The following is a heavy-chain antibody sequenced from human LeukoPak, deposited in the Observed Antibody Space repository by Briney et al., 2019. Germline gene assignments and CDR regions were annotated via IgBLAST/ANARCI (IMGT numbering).Heavy chain of an antibody. CDR1: GFTFTTYA. D-gene: IGHD3-10*01. CDR3: AKDGLWFGESSPSDY. V-gene: IGHV3-23*01. Sequence: GGSLRLSCAASGFTFTTYAMSWVRQASGKGLEWVSSVSGNGHHTYYADSVKGRFTISRDNSKNTLYLQMNSLRAEDTAVYYCAKDGLWFGESSPSDYWGQGTLVTVSS. J-gene: IGHJ4*02. CDR2: VSGNGHHT.